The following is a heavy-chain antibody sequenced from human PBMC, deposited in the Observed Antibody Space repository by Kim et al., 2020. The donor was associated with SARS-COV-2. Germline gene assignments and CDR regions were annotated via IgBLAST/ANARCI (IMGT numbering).Heavy chain of an antibody. D-gene: IGHD3-22*01. CDR3: AKDLTEYYYDSSGPGDWFDP. CDR2: IWYDGSNK. J-gene: IGHJ5*02. CDR1: GFTFSSYG. V-gene: IGHV3-33*06. Sequence: GGSLRLSCAASGFTFSSYGMHWVRQAPGKGLEWVAVIWYDGSNKYYADSVKGRFTISRDNSKNTLYLQMNSLRAEDTAVYYCAKDLTEYYYDSSGPGDWFDPWGQGTLVTVSS.